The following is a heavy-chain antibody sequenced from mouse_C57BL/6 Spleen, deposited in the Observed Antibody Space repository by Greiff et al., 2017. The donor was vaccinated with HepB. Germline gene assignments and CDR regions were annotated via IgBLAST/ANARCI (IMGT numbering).Heavy chain of an antibody. CDR1: GYTFTSYW. D-gene: IGHD1-1*01. CDR2: IDPSDSYT. J-gene: IGHJ4*01. Sequence: VHLVESGAELVMPGASVKLSCKASGYTFTSYWMHWVKQRPGQGLEWIGEIDPSDSYTNYNQKFKGKSTLTVDKSSSTAYMQLSSLTSEDSAVYYCARHYYGSRNAMDYWGQGTSVTVSS. V-gene: IGHV1-69*01. CDR3: ARHYYGSRNAMDY.